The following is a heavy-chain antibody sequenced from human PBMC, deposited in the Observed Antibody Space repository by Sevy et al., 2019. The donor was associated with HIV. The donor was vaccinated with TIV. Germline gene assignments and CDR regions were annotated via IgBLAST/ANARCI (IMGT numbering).Heavy chain of an antibody. J-gene: IGHJ4*02. CDR3: VRAIQLAASY. Sequence: GGSLRLSCEASAINIRDYWMNWVRQAPGKGLEWVANINPDGSKIYYAESVKGRFTISRDSAKNSVFLQMTSRRAEDTAVYYCVRAIQLAASYWGQGMLVTVSS. D-gene: IGHD2-15*01. CDR1: AINIRDYW. CDR2: INPDGSKI. V-gene: IGHV3-7*02.